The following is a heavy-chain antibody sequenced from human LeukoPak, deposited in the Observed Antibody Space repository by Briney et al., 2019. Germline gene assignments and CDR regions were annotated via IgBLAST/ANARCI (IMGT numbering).Heavy chain of an antibody. CDR2: IIPILGIA. J-gene: IGHJ4*02. Sequence: SVKVSCKASGGTFSSYAISWVRQAPGQGLEWMGRIIPILGIANYAQKFQGRVTITADKSTCTAYMELSSLRSEDTAVYYCARVNYDILTGYSSYYFDYWGQGTLVTVSS. D-gene: IGHD3-9*01. CDR1: GGTFSSYA. CDR3: ARVNYDILTGYSSYYFDY. V-gene: IGHV1-69*04.